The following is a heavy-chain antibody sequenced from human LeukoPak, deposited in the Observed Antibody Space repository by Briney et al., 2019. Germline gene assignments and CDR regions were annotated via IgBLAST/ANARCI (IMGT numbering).Heavy chain of an antibody. J-gene: IGHJ6*03. CDR2: IYYNGST. CDR3: ARSDYYYYYLDV. Sequence: KDSETLSLTCTVSGGSISSSSYYWGWIRQPPGKGLEWIGNIYYNGSTYYNPSLKSRVTISLDTSKKQFSLRLSSVTASDTAVYYCARSDYYYYYLDVWGKGTTVTVSS. CDR1: GGSISSSSYY. D-gene: IGHD3-3*01. V-gene: IGHV4-39*07.